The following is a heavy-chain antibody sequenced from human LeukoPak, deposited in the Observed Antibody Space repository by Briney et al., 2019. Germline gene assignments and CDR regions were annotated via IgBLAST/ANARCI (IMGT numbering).Heavy chain of an antibody. Sequence: SETLSLTCTVSGGSISSGSYYWSWIRQPAGKGLEWIGRIYTSGSINYNPSLESRVTISVDTSKNQFSLKLSSVTAADTAVYYCAREGNYDILTGYFSTYYYMDVWGKGTTVTVSS. V-gene: IGHV4-61*02. D-gene: IGHD3-9*01. CDR1: GGSISSGSYY. CDR3: AREGNYDILTGYFSTYYYMDV. J-gene: IGHJ6*03. CDR2: IYTSGSI.